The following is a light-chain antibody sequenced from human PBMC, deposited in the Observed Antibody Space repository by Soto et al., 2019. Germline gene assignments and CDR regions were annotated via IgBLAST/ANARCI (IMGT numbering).Light chain of an antibody. J-gene: IGKJ2*01. V-gene: IGKV3-11*01. Sequence: EIVLTQSPATLSLSPGERATLSCRASQSVSSYLAWYQQKPGQAPRLLIYDASNRATGIPAMFSGSGSGKDFTLTISSLAPEDFAVYYCQQRSNWPTYTFGQGTKLEIK. CDR3: QQRSNWPTYT. CDR2: DAS. CDR1: QSVSSY.